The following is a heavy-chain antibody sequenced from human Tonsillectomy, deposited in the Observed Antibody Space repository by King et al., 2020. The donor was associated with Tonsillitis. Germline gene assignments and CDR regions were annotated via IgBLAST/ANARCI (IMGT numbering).Heavy chain of an antibody. CDR2: INPSGGST. J-gene: IGHJ5*02. Sequence: QLVQSGAEVKKPGASVKVSCKASGYTFTIYYMHWVRQAPGQGLEWMGIINPSGGSTSYAQKFQGRVTMTRDTSTSTVYMELSSLRSEDTAVYYCASLRAAAHWFDPWGQGTLVTVSS. CDR3: ASLRAAAHWFDP. V-gene: IGHV1-46*03. D-gene: IGHD6-13*01. CDR1: GYTFTIYY.